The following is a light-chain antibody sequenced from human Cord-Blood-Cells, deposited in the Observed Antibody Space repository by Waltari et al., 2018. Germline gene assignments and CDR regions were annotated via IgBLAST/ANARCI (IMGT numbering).Light chain of an antibody. Sequence: DIVMTQSPDSLAVSLGERATINCKSSQSVLYSSNNKNYLAWYQQKPGQPPKLLIYWASTREARVPEQFSGSGSGTEFTLTISSLQAEDVAVYYCQQYYSTPYTFGQETKLEIK. CDR2: WAS. V-gene: IGKV4-1*01. J-gene: IGKJ2*01. CDR1: QSVLYSSNNKNY. CDR3: QQYYSTPYT.